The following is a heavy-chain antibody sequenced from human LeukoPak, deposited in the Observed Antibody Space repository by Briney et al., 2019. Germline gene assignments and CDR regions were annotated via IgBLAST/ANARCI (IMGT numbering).Heavy chain of an antibody. Sequence: ASVKASCTASGSTFSVYFIHWVRQAPGQDLEWMGWLNPHSGGTNYAQKFQGRVTMTRDTSINTAYMELSGLTSADTAVYYCASFPGGDRAYFDSWGQGTLVTVSS. CDR2: LNPHSGGT. J-gene: IGHJ4*02. CDR3: ASFPGGDRAYFDS. V-gene: IGHV1-2*02. CDR1: GSTFSVYF. D-gene: IGHD2-21*01.